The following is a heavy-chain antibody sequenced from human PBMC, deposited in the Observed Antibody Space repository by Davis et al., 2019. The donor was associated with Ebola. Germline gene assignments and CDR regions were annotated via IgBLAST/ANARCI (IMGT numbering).Heavy chain of an antibody. CDR2: IYYSGRT. V-gene: IGHV4-59*01. CDR1: GDPMTYYY. J-gene: IGHJ4*02. CDR3: ARGAGQLPWYFDC. D-gene: IGHD6-6*01. Sequence: PSETLSLTCTVSGDPMTYYYWTWIRQPPGKGLDWIGYIYYSGRTVYNPSLESRVTMSVDTSKKQLSLRLTSGTDADTASYYCARGAGQLPWYFDCWGQGTLVTVSS.